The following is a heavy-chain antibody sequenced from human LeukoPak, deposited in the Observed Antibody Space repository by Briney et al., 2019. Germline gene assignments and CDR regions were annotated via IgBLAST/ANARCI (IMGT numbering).Heavy chain of an antibody. CDR2: ISGSGGST. CDR1: GFTFSSCA. V-gene: IGHV3-23*01. Sequence: GGSLRLSCAASGFTFSSCAMSWVRQAPGKGLEWVSIISGSGGSTYYAESVKGRFTISRDNSENTLYLQMNSLRAEDTAVYFCANDGDSRRYDSFYWYFGLWGRGTLVTVSS. D-gene: IGHD5-18*01. J-gene: IGHJ2*01. CDR3: ANDGDSRRYDSFYWYFGL.